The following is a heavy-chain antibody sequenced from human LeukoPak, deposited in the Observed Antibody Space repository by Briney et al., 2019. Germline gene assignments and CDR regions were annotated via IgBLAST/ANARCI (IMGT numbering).Heavy chain of an antibody. V-gene: IGHV3-33*08. J-gene: IGHJ6*02. CDR3: ARAREAYYYYYGMDV. D-gene: IGHD5-24*01. Sequence: GGSLRLSCAASGFTFSSSAMHWVRQAPGKGLEWVAVIWYDGSNKYYADSVKGRFTISRDNSKNTLYLQMNSLRAEDTAVYYCARAREAYYYYYGMDVWGQGTTVTVSS. CDR2: IWYDGSNK. CDR1: GFTFSSSA.